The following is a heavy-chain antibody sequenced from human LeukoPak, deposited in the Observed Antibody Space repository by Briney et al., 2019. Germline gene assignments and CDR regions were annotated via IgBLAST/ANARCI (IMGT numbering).Heavy chain of an antibody. D-gene: IGHD2-2*01. CDR2: ISGGGGST. J-gene: IGHJ5*02. Sequence: PGGSLRLSCAASGFTFISYAMTWVRQAPGKGLEWVSVISGGGGSTFYADSVKGRFTISRDNSKNTLFLQMNSLRAEDTAVYYCARGTSYSPNWFDPWGQGTLVTVSS. V-gene: IGHV3-23*01. CDR1: GFTFISYA. CDR3: ARGTSYSPNWFDP.